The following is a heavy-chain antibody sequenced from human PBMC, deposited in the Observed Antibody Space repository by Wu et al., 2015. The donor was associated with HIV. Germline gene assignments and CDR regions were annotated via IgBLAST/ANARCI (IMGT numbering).Heavy chain of an antibody. CDR2: IYYSGST. D-gene: IGHD1-7*01. V-gene: IGHV4-30-4*08. CDR3: ARIEAYNWNYVGYFDY. J-gene: IGHJ4*02. Sequence: QVQLQESGPGLVKPSQTLSLTCTVSGGSISSGDYYWSWIRQPPGKGLEWIGYIYYSGSTYYNPSLKSRVTISVDTSKNQFSLKLSSVTATDTAVYYCARIEAYNWNYVGYFDYWGQGTLVTVSS. CDR1: GGSISSGDYY.